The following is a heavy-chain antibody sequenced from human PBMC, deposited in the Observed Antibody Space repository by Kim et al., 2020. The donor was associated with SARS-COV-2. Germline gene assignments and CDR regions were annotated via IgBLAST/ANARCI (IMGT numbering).Heavy chain of an antibody. J-gene: IGHJ5*02. CDR1: GFTFSNYA. Sequence: GGSLRLSCAASGFTFSNYAMSWVRQAPGKGLEWVSAISGSGGSTYYADSVKGRFTISRDNSKNTLYLQMNSLRAEDTAVYYCAKAPSDGGFLYNWFDPWGQGTLVTVSS. D-gene: IGHD2-15*01. CDR2: ISGSGGST. V-gene: IGHV3-23*01. CDR3: AKAPSDGGFLYNWFDP.